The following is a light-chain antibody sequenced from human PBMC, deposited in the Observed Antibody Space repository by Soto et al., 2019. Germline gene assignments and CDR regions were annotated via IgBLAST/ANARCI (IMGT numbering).Light chain of an antibody. V-gene: IGKV1-5*01. CDR2: DAS. Sequence: DIQMTQSPSTLSASVGDRVTITCRASQSLGIWLAWHQQKPVKAPKLLIYDASTLKSGVPSRFSGSGSGTTFTLTISSLQPDDFATYYYQEYNSYSGTFGQGTKVEVK. J-gene: IGKJ1*01. CDR1: QSLGIW. CDR3: QEYNSYSGT.